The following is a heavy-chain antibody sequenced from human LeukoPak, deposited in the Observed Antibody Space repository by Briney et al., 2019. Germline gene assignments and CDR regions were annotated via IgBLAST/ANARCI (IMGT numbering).Heavy chain of an antibody. V-gene: IGHV4-39*01. J-gene: IGHJ6*03. CDR2: IYYSGYT. CDR3: ARSGVFGSGSYYYMDV. Sequence: KSSETLSLTCTVSGGSISSSTYYWGWIRQPPGKGLEWIGSIYYSGYTYYNPSLESRVTISVDTSKNQFSLKLSSVTAADTAVYYCARSGVFGSGSYYYMDVWGKGTTVTISS. D-gene: IGHD3-10*01. CDR1: GGSISSSTYY.